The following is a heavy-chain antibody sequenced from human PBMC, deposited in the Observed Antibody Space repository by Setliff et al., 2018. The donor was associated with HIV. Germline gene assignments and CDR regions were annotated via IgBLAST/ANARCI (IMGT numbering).Heavy chain of an antibody. D-gene: IGHD4-17*01. CDR1: GYTFTEYY. Sequence: GASVKVSCKASGYTFTEYYIHWVQQAPGQGLEWMGWIYPNTGSTNYAQKFQGRVTMTRDTSISTAYMELSRLRSDDTALYYCARSTTADWGQGTMVTVSS. CDR2: IYPNTGST. CDR3: ARSTTAD. V-gene: IGHV1-2*02. J-gene: IGHJ4*02.